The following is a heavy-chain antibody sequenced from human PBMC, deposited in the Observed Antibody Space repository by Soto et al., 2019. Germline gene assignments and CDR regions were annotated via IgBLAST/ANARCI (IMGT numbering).Heavy chain of an antibody. J-gene: IGHJ5*02. Sequence: QVQLEQSGAEVKKPGASVKVSCKASVYTFTRYDINWVRQATGQGLEWRGWMNPNSGNTGYAQKFQGRVTMTRNTSISTAYMELSSLRSEDTAVYYCARGCRRRHSSSWYYWFDPWGQGTLVTVSS. V-gene: IGHV1-8*01. CDR3: ARGCRRRHSSSWYYWFDP. CDR1: VYTFTRYD. D-gene: IGHD6-13*01. CDR2: MNPNSGNT.